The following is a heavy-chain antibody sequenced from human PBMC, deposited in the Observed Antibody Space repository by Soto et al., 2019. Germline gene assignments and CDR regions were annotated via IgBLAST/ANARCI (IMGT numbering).Heavy chain of an antibody. V-gene: IGHV4-34*01. CDR3: ARVALGDYVWGSYRYTTDYFDY. D-gene: IGHD3-16*02. J-gene: IGHJ4*02. CDR1: GGSFSGYY. Sequence: QVQLQQWGAGLLKPSETLSLTCAVYGGSFSGYYWSWIRQPPGKGLEWIGEISHSGSTNYNPSLKSRVTISVDTSKNQFSLKLSSVTAADTAVYYCARVALGDYVWGSYRYTTDYFDYWGQGTLVTVSS. CDR2: ISHSGST.